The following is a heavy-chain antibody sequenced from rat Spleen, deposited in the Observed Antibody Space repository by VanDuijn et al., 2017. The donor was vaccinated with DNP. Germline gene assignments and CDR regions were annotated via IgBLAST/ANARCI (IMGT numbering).Heavy chain of an antibody. V-gene: IGHV3-3*01. CDR1: GYSITSNY. CDR3: ARWPGYNPPYAMDA. D-gene: IGHD1-4*01. Sequence: EVQLQESGPGLVKPSQSLSLTCSVTGYSITSNYWGWIRKFPGHKLEWMGYINSAGTTNYNPSLKSRISITRDTSKNQLFLQVNSVTTEDTATYYCARWPGYNPPYAMDAWGQGTSVTVSS. CDR2: INSAGTT. J-gene: IGHJ4*01.